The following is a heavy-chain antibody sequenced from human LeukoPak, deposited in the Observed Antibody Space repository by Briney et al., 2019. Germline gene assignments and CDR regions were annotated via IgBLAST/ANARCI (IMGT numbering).Heavy chain of an antibody. J-gene: IGHJ4*02. Sequence: PGRSLRLSCAASGFTFSTYGMHWGRQAPGKGLEWVAAISYDGSSEYYADSVKGRFTISRDNSKNTLYLQMNSLSAEDTAVYFCAKDSNIAGATSFDYWGQGTLVAVSS. V-gene: IGHV3-30*18. D-gene: IGHD1-26*01. CDR2: ISYDGSSE. CDR3: AKDSNIAGATSFDY. CDR1: GFTFSTYG.